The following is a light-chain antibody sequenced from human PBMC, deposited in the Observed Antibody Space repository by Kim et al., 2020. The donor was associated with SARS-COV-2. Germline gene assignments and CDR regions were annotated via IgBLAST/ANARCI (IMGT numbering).Light chain of an antibody. CDR1: ILRSYY. J-gene: IGLJ2*01. CDR2: GKN. Sequence: ALGQTVRITCQGDILRSYYASWYQQKPGQAPVLVIYGKNNRPSGIPDRFSGSSSGNTASLTITGAQAEDEADYYCNSRDSSGNILVFGGGTQLTVL. V-gene: IGLV3-19*01. CDR3: NSRDSSGNILV.